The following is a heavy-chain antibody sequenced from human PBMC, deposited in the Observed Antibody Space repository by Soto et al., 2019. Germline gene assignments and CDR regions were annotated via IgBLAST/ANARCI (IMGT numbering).Heavy chain of an antibody. V-gene: IGHV1-18*01. CDR3: ARDPYHVLMVNAPNLYGMDV. CDR2: ISTYNGNT. CDR1: GYTFTTYD. J-gene: IGHJ6*02. Sequence: QVQLVQSGAEVKKPGASVKVSCKASGYTFTTYDISWVRQAPGQGLEWMGRISTYNGNTNYPQSLQGRLTMTTDTSTTTAYMELRSLRSDYTAVYYCARDPYHVLMVNAPNLYGMDVWSQGTTDTVSS. D-gene: IGHD2-8*01.